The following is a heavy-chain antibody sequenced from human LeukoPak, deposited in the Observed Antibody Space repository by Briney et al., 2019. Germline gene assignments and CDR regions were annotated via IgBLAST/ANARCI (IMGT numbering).Heavy chain of an antibody. CDR3: ASLRQLWYAFDH. Sequence: GGSLRLSCVGSGLTFSSYWMSWVRQAPGKGLEWVANIKEDGSERYYVDSVKGRFTNSRDNAKNSLYVQMNSLRAEDTAVYYCASLRQLWYAFDHWGQGTLVTVSS. J-gene: IGHJ4*02. V-gene: IGHV3-7*01. CDR1: GLTFSSYW. D-gene: IGHD5-18*01. CDR2: IKEDGSER.